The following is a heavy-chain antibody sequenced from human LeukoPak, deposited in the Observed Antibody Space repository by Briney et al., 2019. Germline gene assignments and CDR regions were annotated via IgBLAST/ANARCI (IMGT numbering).Heavy chain of an antibody. J-gene: IGHJ4*02. CDR1: GYTLTELS. V-gene: IGHV1-24*01. CDR3: ATLRLFGYYYDTSGYYYFDY. D-gene: IGHD3-22*01. Sequence: ASVKVSCKVSGYTLTELSMHWVRQAPGKGLEWMGGFDPEDGETIYAQKFQGRVTMTEDTSTDTAYMELSSLRSEDTAVCYCATLRLFGYYYDTSGYYYFDYWGQGTLVTVSS. CDR2: FDPEDGET.